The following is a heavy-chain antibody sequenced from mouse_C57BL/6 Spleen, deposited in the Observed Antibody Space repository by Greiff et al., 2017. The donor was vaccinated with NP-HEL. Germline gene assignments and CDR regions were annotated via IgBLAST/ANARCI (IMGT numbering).Heavy chain of an antibody. CDR3: ARSRYGSTYYAMDY. CDR1: GYTFTSYW. V-gene: IGHV1-64*01. D-gene: IGHD1-1*01. CDR2: IHPNSGST. J-gene: IGHJ4*01. Sequence: VKLQQPGAELVKPGASVKLSCKASGYTFTSYWMHWVKQRPGQGLEWIGMIHPNSGSTNYNEKFKSKATLTVDKSSSTAYMQLSSLTSEDSAVYYCARSRYGSTYYAMDYWGQGTSVTVSS.